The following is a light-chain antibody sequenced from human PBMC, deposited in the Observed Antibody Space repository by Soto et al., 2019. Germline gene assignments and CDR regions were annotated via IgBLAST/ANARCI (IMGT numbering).Light chain of an antibody. CDR2: SNN. Sequence: QSVLTQPPSASGTPGQRVTISCSGSSSNIGSNPVNWYQQLPGTAPKLLIYSNNQRPSGVPDRLSGSKSGTSASLAISGLQPEDEAHYYCATWDDSLNAWVFGGGTKVTVL. CDR3: ATWDDSLNAWV. J-gene: IGLJ3*02. V-gene: IGLV1-44*01. CDR1: SSNIGSNP.